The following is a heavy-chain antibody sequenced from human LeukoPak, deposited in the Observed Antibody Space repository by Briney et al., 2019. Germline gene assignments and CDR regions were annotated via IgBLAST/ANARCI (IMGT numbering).Heavy chain of an antibody. D-gene: IGHD6-13*01. CDR3: ARAGGTSWADY. CDR2: VKQDGTEK. V-gene: IGHV3-7*01. Sequence: RGSLRLSCEASGFTFRDYWMTWVRQAPGKGLEWVANVKQDGTEKFYVDSVKGRFTISRDNGKNSLYLQMNSLRVEDTAIYYCARAGGTSWADYWGQGTLVTVS. J-gene: IGHJ4*02. CDR1: GFTFRDYW.